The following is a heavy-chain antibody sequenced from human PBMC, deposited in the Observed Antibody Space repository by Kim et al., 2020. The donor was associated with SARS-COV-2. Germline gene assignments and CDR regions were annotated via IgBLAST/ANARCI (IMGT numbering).Heavy chain of an antibody. Sequence: GTANYAQKFQGRVTITADESTSTAYMELSSRRSEDTAVYYCARYDSSPINWFDPWGQGTLVTVSS. V-gene: IGHV1-69*01. J-gene: IGHJ5*02. D-gene: IGHD6-13*01. CDR3: ARYDSSPINWFDP. CDR2: GTA.